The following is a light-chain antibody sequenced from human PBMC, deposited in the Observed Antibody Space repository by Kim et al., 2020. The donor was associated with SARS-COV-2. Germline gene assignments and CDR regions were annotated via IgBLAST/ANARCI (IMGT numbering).Light chain of an antibody. CDR1: QDISNW. Sequence: ASVGDRVTITCRASQDISNWLAWFQQRPGKPPKLLIYHASSLQSGVPPRFSGSGFGTEFTLTIKSLQSEDLATYYCQQANSFPFIFGPGTKVDIK. V-gene: IGKV1D-12*01. J-gene: IGKJ3*01. CDR3: QQANSFPFI. CDR2: HAS.